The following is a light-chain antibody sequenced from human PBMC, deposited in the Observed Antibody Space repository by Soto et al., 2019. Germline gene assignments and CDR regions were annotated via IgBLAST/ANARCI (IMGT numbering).Light chain of an antibody. J-gene: IGKJ1*01. CDR2: GAS. Sequence: EGVLTQSPGTLSLSPRERATLACRASQSVSNNYLAWYQHKPGQAPRLLIYGASNRAPGIPDRFSGSGSGPDFTLTISRLEPEECAVYYCQQYAASPRTFGQGTLVEV. CDR1: QSVSNNY. CDR3: QQYAASPRT. V-gene: IGKV3-20*01.